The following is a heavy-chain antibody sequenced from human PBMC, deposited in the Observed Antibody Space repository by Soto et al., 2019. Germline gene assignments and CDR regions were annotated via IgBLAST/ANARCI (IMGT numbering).Heavy chain of an antibody. CDR1: GFIFSSYE. CDR2: ISQGSTTI. J-gene: IGHJ4*02. Sequence: VGSLRLSCVASGFIFSSYEMNWVRQAPGKGLEWISYISQGSTTIYYADSVKGRFTISRDNAKSSLFLQMSGLRVEDTATYYCARHRSPSPDYWGQGTLVTVSS. CDR3: ARHRSPSPDY. V-gene: IGHV3-48*03.